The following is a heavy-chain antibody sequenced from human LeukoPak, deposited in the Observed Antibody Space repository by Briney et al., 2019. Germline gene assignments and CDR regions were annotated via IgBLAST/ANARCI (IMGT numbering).Heavy chain of an antibody. V-gene: IGHV3-23*01. CDR1: GFTFSSYA. CDR3: AKPLEKYTYGGNFDY. D-gene: IGHD4-23*01. CDR2: ISSSADST. Sequence: PGGSLRLSCEASGFTFSSYAMSGVRQSPGKGLAWVSVISSSADSTYYADSVKGRFTISRDNSKNTLYLQMNNLRAEDPDVYYCAKPLEKYTYGGNFDYWGQGILVTVSS. J-gene: IGHJ4*02.